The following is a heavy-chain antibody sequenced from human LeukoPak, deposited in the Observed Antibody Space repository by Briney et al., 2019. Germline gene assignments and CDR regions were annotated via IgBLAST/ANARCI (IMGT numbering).Heavy chain of an antibody. CDR3: AKHIVVVTSMGDFYYGLDV. CDR2: IYSGGST. D-gene: IGHD2-21*02. V-gene: IGHV3-53*04. CDR1: GFTVSSNY. Sequence: GGSLRLSCAASGFTVSSNYMSWVRQAPGKGLQWVSIIYSGGSTYYADSVKGRFTISRHNSKNTLYLQMNSLRAEDTAVYYCAKHIVVVTSMGDFYYGLDVRGQGTTVTVSS. J-gene: IGHJ6*02.